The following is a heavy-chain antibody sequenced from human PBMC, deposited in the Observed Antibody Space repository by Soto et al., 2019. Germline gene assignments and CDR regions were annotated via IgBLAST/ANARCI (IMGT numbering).Heavy chain of an antibody. CDR2: IYYSGST. Sequence: PSETLSLTCTVSGGSISSSSYYWGWIRQPPGKGLEWIGSIYYSGSTYYNPSLKSRVTISVDTSKNQFSLKLSSVTAADTAVYYCARQAGTWLVQPRDYWGQGTLVTVSS. CDR1: GGSISSSSYY. CDR3: ARQAGTWLVQPRDY. J-gene: IGHJ4*02. D-gene: IGHD6-19*01. V-gene: IGHV4-39*01.